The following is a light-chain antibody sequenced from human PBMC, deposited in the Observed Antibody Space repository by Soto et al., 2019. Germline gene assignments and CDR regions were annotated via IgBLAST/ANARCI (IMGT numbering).Light chain of an antibody. CDR2: DAY. Sequence: VLTKSPFTLSLSPGERSTLSCRASQSFRGLLAWYQQKPGQAPRLLIYDAYNRATGIPPRFSGSGSGTDFTLTISSLEPEDSAVYYCQQRHMWPITFGQGTRLEIK. CDR3: QQRHMWPIT. CDR1: QSFRGL. V-gene: IGKV3-11*01. J-gene: IGKJ5*01.